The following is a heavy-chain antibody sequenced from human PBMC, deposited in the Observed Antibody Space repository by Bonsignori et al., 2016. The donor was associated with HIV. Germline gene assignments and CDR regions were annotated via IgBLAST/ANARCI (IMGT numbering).Heavy chain of an antibody. Sequence: ASVKVSCKASGYTFSNYGISWVRQAPGHGLEWMGWIRTSNGNTYYAQKVQGRVTMTTDTSTSTAYMELRSLTSDDTAVYYCARVGERTSSSWSLVDYWGQGTLVTVSS. CDR1: GYTFSNYG. J-gene: IGHJ4*02. D-gene: IGHD3-10*01. CDR3: ARVGERTSSSWSLVDY. CDR2: IRTSNGNT. V-gene: IGHV1-18*01.